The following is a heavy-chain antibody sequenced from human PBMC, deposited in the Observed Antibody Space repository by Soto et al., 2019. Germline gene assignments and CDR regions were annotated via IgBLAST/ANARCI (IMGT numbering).Heavy chain of an antibody. D-gene: IGHD3-22*01. CDR2: SWFDGSIA. Sequence: GGSLSLSCVASGVQFTDYCLNWVRQTPGKGLEWVAISWFDGSIAYYAESVKGRFTISRDDSRNTVYLHMNSLRGEDTAMYYCARDGARIDSSGKFDYWGQGTQVTVSS. CDR1: GVQFTDYC. J-gene: IGHJ4*02. CDR3: ARDGARIDSSGKFDY. V-gene: IGHV3-33*01.